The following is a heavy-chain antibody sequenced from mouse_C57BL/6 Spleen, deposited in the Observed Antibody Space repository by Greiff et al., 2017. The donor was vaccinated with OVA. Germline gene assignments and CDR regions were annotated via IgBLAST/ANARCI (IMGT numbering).Heavy chain of an antibody. CDR3: ARGEAYYSNSYYAMDY. V-gene: IGHV5-16*01. J-gene: IGHJ4*01. CDR2: INYDGSST. CDR1: GFTFSDYY. Sequence: EVKVEESEGGLVQPGSSMKLSCTASGFTFSDYYMAWVRQVPEKGLEWVANINYDGSSTYYLDSLKSRFIISRDNAKNILYLQMSSLKSEDTATYYCARGEAYYSNSYYAMDYWGQGTSVTVSS. D-gene: IGHD2-5*01.